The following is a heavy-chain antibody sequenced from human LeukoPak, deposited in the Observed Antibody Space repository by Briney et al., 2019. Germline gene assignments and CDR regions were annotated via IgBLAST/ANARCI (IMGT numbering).Heavy chain of an antibody. D-gene: IGHD5-18*01. J-gene: IGHJ2*01. V-gene: IGHV4-31*03. CDR3: VGDSYGSYSPNWYFDL. CDR2: IYYSGST. Sequence: SETLSLTCTVSGGSISSGGYYWSWIRQHPGKGLEWIGYIYYSGSTYYNPSLKSRVTISVDTSKNQFSLKLSSVTAADTAVYYCVGDSYGSYSPNWYFDLWGRGTLVTVSS. CDR1: GGSISSGGYY.